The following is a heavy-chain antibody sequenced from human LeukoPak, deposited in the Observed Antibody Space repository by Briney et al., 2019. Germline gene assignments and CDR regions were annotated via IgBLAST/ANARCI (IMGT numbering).Heavy chain of an antibody. CDR1: GFTFSNYA. D-gene: IGHD3-9*01. J-gene: IGHJ4*02. V-gene: IGHV3-23*01. CDR3: AKWGDFDILTGYYVSDF. Sequence: GASLRLSCVASGFTFSNYAMSWVRQAPGKRLEWVSAVTGSGGSTYYADSVKSRFTISRDNSRNTLFLQMSSLRAEDTAIYYCAKWGDFDILTGYYVSDFWGQGTLVTVSS. CDR2: VTGSGGST.